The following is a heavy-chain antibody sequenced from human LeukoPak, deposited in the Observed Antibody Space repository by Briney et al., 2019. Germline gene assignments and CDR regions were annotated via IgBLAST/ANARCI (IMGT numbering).Heavy chain of an antibody. J-gene: IGHJ4*02. Sequence: GASVKVSCKASGYTFTSYGISWVRQAPGQGLEWMGWISAYNGNTNYAQKLQGRVTITTDTSTSTAYMELRSLRSDDTAVYYCARDGSTISDPLIDYWGQGTLVTVSS. V-gene: IGHV1-18*01. D-gene: IGHD1-26*01. CDR3: ARDGSTISDPLIDY. CDR1: GYTFTSYG. CDR2: ISAYNGNT.